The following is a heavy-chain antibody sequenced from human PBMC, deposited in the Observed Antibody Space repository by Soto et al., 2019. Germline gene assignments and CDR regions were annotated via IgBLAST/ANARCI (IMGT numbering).Heavy chain of an antibody. CDR2: IYPGDSDT. CDR1: GYSFTSYC. CDR3: ARDLTGFHDAFDI. D-gene: IGHD3-9*01. J-gene: IGHJ3*02. V-gene: IGHV5-51*01. Sequence: PVESLKISCKGSGYSFTSYCIGWVRQMPGKGLEWMGIIYPGDSDTRYSPSFQGQVTISADKSISTAYLQWSSLKASDTAMYYCARDLTGFHDAFDIWGQGTMVTVSS.